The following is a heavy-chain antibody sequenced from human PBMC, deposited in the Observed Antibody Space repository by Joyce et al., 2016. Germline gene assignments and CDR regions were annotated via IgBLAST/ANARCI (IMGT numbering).Heavy chain of an antibody. CDR3: ATDRVGALSP. CDR1: GFIFNSAA. CDR2: IAFGSGNT. D-gene: IGHD1-26*01. J-gene: IGHJ4*02. Sequence: QLVQSGPEVRKPATSVKVSCKPSGFIFNSAAVHWVRQAPGQRLEWLGWIAFGSGNTKYAQNFQQRVTFSRDVSTSTAYMELTSLRSEDTAVYYCATDRVGALSPWGPGTLVTVSS. V-gene: IGHV1-58*01.